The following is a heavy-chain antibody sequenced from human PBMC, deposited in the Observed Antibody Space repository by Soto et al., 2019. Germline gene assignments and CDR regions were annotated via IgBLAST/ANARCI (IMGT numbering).Heavy chain of an antibody. CDR2: ISYDGSNK. D-gene: IGHD6-13*01. CDR3: ARDALVAAAGISPVY. J-gene: IGHJ4*02. V-gene: IGHV3-30*04. Sequence: GGSLRLSCAASGFTFSSYAMHWVRQAPGKGLEWVAVISYDGSNKYYADSVKGRFTISRDNSKNTLYLQMNSLRAEDTAVYYCARDALVAAAGISPVYWGQGTLVTVSS. CDR1: GFTFSSYA.